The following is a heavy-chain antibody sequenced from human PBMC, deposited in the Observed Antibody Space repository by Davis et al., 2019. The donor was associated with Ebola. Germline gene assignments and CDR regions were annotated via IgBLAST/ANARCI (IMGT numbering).Heavy chain of an antibody. CDR1: GFTFSDYY. Sequence: GESLKISCAASGFTFSDYYMSWIRQAPGKGLEWVSYISSSGSTIYYADSVKGRFTISRDNSKNTLYLQMNSLRAEDTAVYYCAKGGIQLWDSLDYWGQGTLVTVSS. J-gene: IGHJ4*02. CDR3: AKGGIQLWDSLDY. V-gene: IGHV3-11*04. CDR2: ISSSGSTI. D-gene: IGHD5-18*01.